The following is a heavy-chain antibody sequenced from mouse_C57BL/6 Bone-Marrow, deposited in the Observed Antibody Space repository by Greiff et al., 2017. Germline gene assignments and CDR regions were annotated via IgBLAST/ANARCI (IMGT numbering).Heavy chain of an antibody. Sequence: QVQLKESGAELARPGASVKLSCKASGYTFTSYGISWVKQRTGQGLEWIGEIYPRSGNNYYNEKFKGKATLTADKSSSTAYMELRSLTSEDSAVYVCARWPYYYGSSYWYFDVWGTGTTVTVSS. CDR3: ARWPYYYGSSYWYFDV. D-gene: IGHD1-1*01. CDR1: GYTFTSYG. V-gene: IGHV1-81*01. CDR2: IYPRSGNN. J-gene: IGHJ1*03.